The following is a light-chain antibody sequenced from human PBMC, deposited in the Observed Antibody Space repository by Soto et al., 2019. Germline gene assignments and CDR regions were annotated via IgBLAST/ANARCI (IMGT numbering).Light chain of an antibody. CDR2: GAS. CDR1: QSVSSSY. J-gene: IGKJ4*01. V-gene: IGKV3-20*01. Sequence: EIVLTQSPATLSSSPGERATLSCRASQSVSSSYLGWYQQKPGQAPRLLIYGASTRATGIPDRFSGGGSGADFTLTISRLEPEDFAVYYCQQYGSSPLTFGGGTKVDIK. CDR3: QQYGSSPLT.